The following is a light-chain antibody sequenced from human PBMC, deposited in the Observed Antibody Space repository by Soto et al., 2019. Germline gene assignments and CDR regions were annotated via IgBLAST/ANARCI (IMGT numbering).Light chain of an antibody. CDR2: WAS. CDR3: QQYYGSPT. J-gene: IGKJ4*01. Sequence: DIVMTQSPDSLAVSLGVRATINCKSSQSVLYSSDNKNYLAWYQQKPGQPPKLLFYWASTRESGVPDRFSGSGSGTDFTLTISRLQAEDVAVYYCQQYYGSPTFGGGTKVEIK. V-gene: IGKV4-1*01. CDR1: QSVLYSSDNKNY.